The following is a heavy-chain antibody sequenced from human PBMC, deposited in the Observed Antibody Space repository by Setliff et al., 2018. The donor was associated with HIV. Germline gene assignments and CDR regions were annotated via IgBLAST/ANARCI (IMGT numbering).Heavy chain of an antibody. CDR2: MYYTGST. J-gene: IGHJ4*02. CDR3: ASLPPLYDSSGYYFDY. D-gene: IGHD3-22*01. CDR1: GGSTDSGSYY. Sequence: SETLSLTCTVSGGSTDSGSYYWAWIRQPPGKGLEWIGSMYYTGSTYYNPSLQSRVTISVDTSKNLFSLKLSSVTAADTAVYYCASLPPLYDSSGYYFDYWGQGTLVTVSS. V-gene: IGHV4-39*01.